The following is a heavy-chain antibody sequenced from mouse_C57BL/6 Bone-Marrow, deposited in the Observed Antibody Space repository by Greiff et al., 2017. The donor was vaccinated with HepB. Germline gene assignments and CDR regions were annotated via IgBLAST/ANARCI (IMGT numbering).Heavy chain of an antibody. CDR1: GYAFSSSW. J-gene: IGHJ4*01. Sequence: VQLVESGPELVKPGASVKISCKASGYAFSSSWMNWVKQRPGKGLEWIGRIYPGDGDTNYNGKFKGKATLTADKSSSTAYMQLSSLTSEDSAVYFCASITTVGRRTYYAMDYWGQGTSVTVSS. D-gene: IGHD1-1*01. CDR3: ASITTVGRRTYYAMDY. CDR2: IYPGDGDT. V-gene: IGHV1-82*01.